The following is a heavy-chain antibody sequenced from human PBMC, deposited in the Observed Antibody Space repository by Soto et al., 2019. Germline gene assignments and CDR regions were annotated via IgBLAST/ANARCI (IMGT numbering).Heavy chain of an antibody. CDR1: GFTFSSYA. V-gene: IGHV3-23*01. Sequence: EVQLLESGGGLVQPGGSLRLSCAASGFTFSSYAMSWVRQAPGKGLEWVSAISGSGGSTYYADSVKGRFTISRDNSKNTLYLQMNSLRAEDTAVYYCAKDLRAEDFWSGYLAYWGQGTLVTVSS. J-gene: IGHJ4*02. CDR3: AKDLRAEDFWSGYLAY. CDR2: ISGSGGST. D-gene: IGHD3-3*01.